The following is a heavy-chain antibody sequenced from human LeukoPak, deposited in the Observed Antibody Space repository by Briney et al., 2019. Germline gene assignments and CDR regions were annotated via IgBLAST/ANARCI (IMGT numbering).Heavy chain of an antibody. CDR3: ARWATKGYFDWLFDY. CDR2: IYYSGST. CDR1: GGSISSSSYY. J-gene: IGHJ4*02. D-gene: IGHD3-9*01. Sequence: SETLSLTCTVSGGSISSSSYYWGWIRQPPGKGLEWIGSIYYSGSTYYNPSLKSRVTISVDTSKNQFSLKLSSVTAADTAVYYCARWATKGYFDWLFDYWGQGNLVTVSS. V-gene: IGHV4-39*01.